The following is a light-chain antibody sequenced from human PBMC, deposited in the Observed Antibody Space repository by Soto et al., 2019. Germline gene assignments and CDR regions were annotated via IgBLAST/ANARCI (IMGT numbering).Light chain of an antibody. V-gene: IGKV3-20*01. J-gene: IGKJ2*01. Sequence: EIVLTQSPGTLSLSPGERATLSCRASQSVRSSSLGWYQQKPGQAPRLLIYGASSRATGIPDRFSGSGSGTDFTLTISRLEPEDFAVYYCQRYGSSPLYTFGQGTKLEIK. CDR2: GAS. CDR3: QRYGSSPLYT. CDR1: QSVRSSS.